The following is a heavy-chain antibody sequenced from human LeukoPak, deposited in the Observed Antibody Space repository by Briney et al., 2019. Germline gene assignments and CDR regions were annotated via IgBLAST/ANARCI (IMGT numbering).Heavy chain of an antibody. CDR1: GGTFSSYA. Sequence: ASVKVPCKASGGTFSSYAISWVRQAPGQGLEWMGRIIPILGIANYAQKFQGRVTITADKSTSTAYMELSSLRSEDTAVYYCARVAYSSSWYYGMDVWGQGTTVTVSS. V-gene: IGHV1-69*04. CDR3: ARVAYSSSWYYGMDV. J-gene: IGHJ6*02. D-gene: IGHD6-13*01. CDR2: IIPILGIA.